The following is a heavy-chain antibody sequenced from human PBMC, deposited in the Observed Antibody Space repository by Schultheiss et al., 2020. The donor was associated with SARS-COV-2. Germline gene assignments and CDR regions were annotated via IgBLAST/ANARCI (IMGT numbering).Heavy chain of an antibody. D-gene: IGHD6-6*01. CDR3: AKMAEIEYSSSSPPFDY. CDR2: IYYSGST. Sequence: SQTLSLTCTVSGGSISSGGYYWSWIRQHPGKGLEWIGYIYYSGSTYYNPSLKSRVTISVDTSKNQFSLKLSSVTAADTAVYYCAKMAEIEYSSSSPPFDYWGQGTLVTVSS. V-gene: IGHV4-31*03. CDR1: GGSISSGGYY. J-gene: IGHJ4*02.